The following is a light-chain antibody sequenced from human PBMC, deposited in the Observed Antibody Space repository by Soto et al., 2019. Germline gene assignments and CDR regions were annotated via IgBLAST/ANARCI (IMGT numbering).Light chain of an antibody. CDR3: TSYAGSNNFGI. CDR2: EVT. Sequence: QSVLTQPPSASGSPGQSVTISCTGTSSDVGSYNYVSWYQQHPGKAPKLMIYEVTKRPSGVPDRFSGSKSGNTASLTVSGLQAEDEADYYCTSYAGSNNFGIFGTGNKVTVL. J-gene: IGLJ1*01. CDR1: SSDVGSYNY. V-gene: IGLV2-8*01.